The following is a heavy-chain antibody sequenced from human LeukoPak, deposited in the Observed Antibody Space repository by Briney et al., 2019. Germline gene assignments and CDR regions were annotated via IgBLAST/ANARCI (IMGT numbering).Heavy chain of an antibody. CDR1: GGSISSYY. CDR3: ARYTFSSGFDS. D-gene: IGHD2-2*02. Sequence: SETLSLTCTVSGGSISSYYWSWIRQPPGKGLEWIGYIYYSGSTNYNPSLKSRVTISVDTSKNQFSLHLSSVTAADTAVYYCARYTFSSGFDSWGQGTLVTVSS. CDR2: IYYSGST. V-gene: IGHV4-59*12. J-gene: IGHJ4*02.